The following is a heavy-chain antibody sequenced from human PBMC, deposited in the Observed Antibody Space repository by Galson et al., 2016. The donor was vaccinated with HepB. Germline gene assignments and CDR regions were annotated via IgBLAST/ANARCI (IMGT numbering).Heavy chain of an antibody. CDR3: ARDKRLWLV. CDR2: IKQDESEK. V-gene: IGHV3-7*03. CDR1: GFTFTSFW. Sequence: SLRLSCATSGFTFTSFWMSWVRQAPGKGLEWVASIKQDESEKYYVDSVKGRFIISRDNAKNSLYLQMDSLRAEDTAVYYCARDKRLWLVWGQGTLVTVSS. J-gene: IGHJ4*02. D-gene: IGHD5-18*01.